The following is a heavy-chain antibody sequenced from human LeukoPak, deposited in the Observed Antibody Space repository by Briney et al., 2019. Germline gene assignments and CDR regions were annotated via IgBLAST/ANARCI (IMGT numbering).Heavy chain of an antibody. J-gene: IGHJ4*01. D-gene: IGHD5-24*01. CDR2: IYSGVST. CDR3: ARGASRGFDY. V-gene: IGHV3-53*01. Sequence: GGSLRLSCAASGFNASSNYMSWVRQAPGKGLEWVSVIYSGVSTYYADSVKGRFTISRDNSKNTLYLQKNSLRAEDTAVFYCARGASRGFDYWGHGTLVTVSS. CDR1: GFNASSNY.